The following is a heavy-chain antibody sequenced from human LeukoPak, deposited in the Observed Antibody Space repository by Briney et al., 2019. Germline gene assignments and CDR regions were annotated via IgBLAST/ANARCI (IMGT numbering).Heavy chain of an antibody. CDR1: GFSFSTYW. V-gene: IGHV3-7*01. D-gene: IGHD3-16*01. CDR2: IKQDGSDT. J-gene: IGHJ4*02. Sequence: PGGSLRLSCAASGFSFSTYWMSWVRQAPGKGLEWVANIKQDGSDTYYVDSVKGRFIISRDNAKNSLYLQMSSLRAEDTAVYYCTRGGRLHPQSPYWGQGTLVTVSS. CDR3: TRGGRLHPQSPY.